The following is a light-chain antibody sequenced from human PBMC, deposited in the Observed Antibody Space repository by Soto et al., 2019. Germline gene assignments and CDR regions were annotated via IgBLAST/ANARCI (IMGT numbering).Light chain of an antibody. CDR3: QQYYASSWT. CDR1: QSISSTH. CDR2: AAS. Sequence: IVLTPAPGTLSFFPGEKTTLSRRASQSISSTHLAWYRQKPVQAPRLLIYAASSRATGIPDRFSGSGSGTDFTLTISRLEPEDFAVYYCQQYYASSWTFGQGTKVDIK. V-gene: IGKV3-20*01. J-gene: IGKJ1*01.